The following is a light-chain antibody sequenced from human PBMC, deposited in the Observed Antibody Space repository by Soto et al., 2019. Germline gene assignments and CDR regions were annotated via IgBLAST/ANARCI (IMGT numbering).Light chain of an antibody. J-gene: IGKJ2*01. CDR3: QQYHSSPYT. Sequence: DIVMTQSPDSLAVSLGERATINCKSSQSVSSRSDNVIWYQQKPGQPPKLLIYRASTREWGVPDRFSGSGSGTDCTLTISSLQPEDVAVYYCQQYHSSPYTFGQGTRLEIK. CDR1: QSVSSRSDNV. CDR2: RAS. V-gene: IGKV4-1*01.